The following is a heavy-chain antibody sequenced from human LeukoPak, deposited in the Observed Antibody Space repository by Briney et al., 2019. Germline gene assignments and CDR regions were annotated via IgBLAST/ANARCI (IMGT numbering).Heavy chain of an antibody. CDR2: IYYSGST. CDR1: GGSFSGYY. CDR3: ARGDSSGWESWFDP. V-gene: IGHV4-59*01. D-gene: IGHD6-19*01. J-gene: IGHJ5*02. Sequence: SETLSLTCAVCGGSFSGYYWSWIRQPPGKGLEWIGYIYYSGSTNYNPSLKSRVTISVDTSKNQFSLKLSSVTAADTAVYYCARGDSSGWESWFDPWGQGTLVTVSS.